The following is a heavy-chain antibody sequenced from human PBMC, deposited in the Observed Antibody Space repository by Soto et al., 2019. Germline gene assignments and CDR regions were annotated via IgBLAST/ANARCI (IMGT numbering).Heavy chain of an antibody. D-gene: IGHD3-22*01. Sequence: GGSLRLSCAASGFTFSSYSMNWVRQAPGKGLEWVSYISSSSSTIYYADSVKGRFTISRDNAKNSLYLQMNSLRDEDTAVYYCARDWADSSGYYEYYFDYWGQGTLVTVSS. CDR2: ISSSSSTI. CDR1: GFTFSSYS. J-gene: IGHJ4*02. CDR3: ARDWADSSGYYEYYFDY. V-gene: IGHV3-48*02.